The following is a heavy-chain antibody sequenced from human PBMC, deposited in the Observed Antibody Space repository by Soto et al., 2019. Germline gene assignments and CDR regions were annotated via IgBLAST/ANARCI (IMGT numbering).Heavy chain of an antibody. V-gene: IGHV3-21*01. J-gene: IGHJ3*02. CDR2: ISTTSSYI. CDR1: GFPFRSYS. D-gene: IGHD4-17*01. Sequence: ESGGGLVKPGGSRRLSCEASGFPFRSYSMNWVRQAPGKGLERVSSISTTSSYIYYGDSVKGRFTISRDNAKNSLFLQMNSLRAEDTAIYSWAREGDDYADDKRALDIWGQGTTVTVSS. CDR3: AREGDDYADDKRALDI.